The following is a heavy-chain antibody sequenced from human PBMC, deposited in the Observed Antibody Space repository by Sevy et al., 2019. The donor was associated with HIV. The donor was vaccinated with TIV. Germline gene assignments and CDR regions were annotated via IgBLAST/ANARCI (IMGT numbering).Heavy chain of an antibody. V-gene: IGHV3-43D*03. CDR2: ISWSGGST. CDR3: AKDLGSSSWNYNGMDV. CDR1: GFTFHDYA. J-gene: IGHJ6*02. D-gene: IGHD6-6*01. Sequence: GGSLRLSCAASGFTFHDYAMHWVRQPPGKGLEWVSLISWSGGSTYYADSVMGRFTISRDNSKNSLYLQMNSLITEDTALYYCAKDLGSSSWNYNGMDVWGQGTTVTVSS.